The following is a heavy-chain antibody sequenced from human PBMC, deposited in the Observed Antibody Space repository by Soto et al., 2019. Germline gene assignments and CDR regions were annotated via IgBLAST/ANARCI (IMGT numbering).Heavy chain of an antibody. J-gene: IGHJ4*02. V-gene: IGHV4-59*08. CDR3: ARHHDS. CDR1: GGYISSYY. Sequence: QVQLQESVPGLVKPSETLSLTCTVSGGYISSYYWSWIRQPPGKGLEWIGYIYYSGSTNYNPSLKSRVTISVDTSKNQSSLKLSSVTAADTAVYYCARHHDSWGQGTLVTVSS. CDR2: IYYSGST.